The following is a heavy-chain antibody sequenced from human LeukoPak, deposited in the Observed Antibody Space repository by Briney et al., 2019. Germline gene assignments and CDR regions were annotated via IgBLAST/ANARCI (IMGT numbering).Heavy chain of an antibody. CDR1: GYTFTGYY. CDR3: ARHWRPKGITMVRGVRPYYYMDV. CDR2: INPNSGGT. Sequence: ASVKVSCKASGYTFTGYYMHWVRQAPGQGLEWMGWINPNSGGTNYAQKFQGRVTMTRGTSISTAYLQWSSLKASDTAMFYCARHWRPKGITMVRGVRPYYYMDVWGKGTTVTVSS. J-gene: IGHJ6*03. V-gene: IGHV1-2*02. D-gene: IGHD3-10*01.